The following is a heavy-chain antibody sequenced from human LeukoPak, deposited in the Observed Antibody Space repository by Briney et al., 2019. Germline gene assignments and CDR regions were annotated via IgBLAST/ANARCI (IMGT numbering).Heavy chain of an antibody. V-gene: IGHV4-59*12. Sequence: SETLSLTCTVSGGSISSYYWSWIRQPPGKGLEWIGYIYYSGSTNYNPSLKSRVTISVDTSKNQFSLKLSSVTAADTAVYYCARGPQSFRIAARLFDYWGQGTLVTVSS. J-gene: IGHJ4*02. CDR1: GGSISSYY. D-gene: IGHD6-6*01. CDR2: IYYSGST. CDR3: ARGPQSFRIAARLFDY.